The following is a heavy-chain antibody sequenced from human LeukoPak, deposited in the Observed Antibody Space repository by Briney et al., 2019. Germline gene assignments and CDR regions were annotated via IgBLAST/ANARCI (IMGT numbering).Heavy chain of an antibody. Sequence: SETLSLTCTVSGGSISGSSYYWGWIRQPPGKGLEWIGSIYYSGSTYYNPSLKSRVTISVDTSKNQFSLELSSVTAADTAVYYCAASLGWLQGWFDPWGQGTLVTVSS. CDR1: GGSISGSSYY. CDR3: AASLGWLQGWFDP. J-gene: IGHJ5*02. CDR2: IYYSGST. D-gene: IGHD5-24*01. V-gene: IGHV4-39*07.